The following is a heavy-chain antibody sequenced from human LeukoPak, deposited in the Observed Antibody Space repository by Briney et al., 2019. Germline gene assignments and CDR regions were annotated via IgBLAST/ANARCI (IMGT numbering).Heavy chain of an antibody. D-gene: IGHD3-10*01. CDR1: GGSFSGYY. CDR3: ARRGITMVRRDTRNWFDP. V-gene: IGHV4-34*01. Sequence: SETLSLTCAVYGGSFSGYYWSWIRQPPGKGLEWIGEINHSGSTNYNPSLKSRVTISVDTSKNQFSLKLSSVTAADTAVYYCARRGITMVRRDTRNWFDPWGQGTLVTVSS. J-gene: IGHJ5*02. CDR2: INHSGST.